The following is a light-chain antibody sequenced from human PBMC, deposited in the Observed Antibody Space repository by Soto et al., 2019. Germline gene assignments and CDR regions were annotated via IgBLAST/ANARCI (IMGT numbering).Light chain of an antibody. CDR2: GAS. J-gene: IGKJ4*01. CDR3: QQYNSCPLT. V-gene: IGKV3-15*01. Sequence: EIVMTQSPATLSVSPGERATLSCRASQSVSSNLDWYQQKPGKAPRLLIYGASTRATGIPARFSGSGSGTEFTLTISSLQPEDFAVYYCQQYNSCPLTFGGGTKVEIK. CDR1: QSVSSN.